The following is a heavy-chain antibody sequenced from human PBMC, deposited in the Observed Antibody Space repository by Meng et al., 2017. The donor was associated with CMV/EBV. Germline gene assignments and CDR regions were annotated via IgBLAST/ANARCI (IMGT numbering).Heavy chain of an antibody. CDR1: GHTFIGQY. Sequence: ASVKVSCKASGHTFIGQYIHWVRQAPGQGLEWMGWINPNSGGTKYAQKFQGRVTMTRDTSISTAYMELSRVRFDDTAVYYCARAVMDVWGQGTTVTVSS. CDR2: INPNSGGT. CDR3: ARAVMDV. V-gene: IGHV1-2*02. J-gene: IGHJ6*02.